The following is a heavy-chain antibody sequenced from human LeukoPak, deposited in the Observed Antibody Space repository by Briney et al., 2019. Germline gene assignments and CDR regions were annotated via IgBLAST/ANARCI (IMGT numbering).Heavy chain of an antibody. CDR3: ARSRGTGFIFDY. CDR1: GGSINSLY. V-gene: IGHV4-59*01. J-gene: IGHJ4*02. CDR2: IYYSGST. D-gene: IGHD3-10*01. Sequence: SETLSLTCTVSGGSINSLYWSWIRQPPGKGLEWIGYIYYSGSTNYNPSLKGRVTISVDTSKNQFSLKLNSVTAADAAVYYCARSRGTGFIFDYWGQGALVTVSS.